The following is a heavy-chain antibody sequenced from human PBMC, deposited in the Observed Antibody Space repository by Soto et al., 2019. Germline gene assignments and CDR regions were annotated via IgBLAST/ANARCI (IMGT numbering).Heavy chain of an antibody. CDR1: GGSISSSSYY. V-gene: IGHV4-39*01. J-gene: IGHJ3*02. CDR3: ARQTRITMIVVVITGHDAFDI. D-gene: IGHD3-22*01. CDR2: IYYSGST. Sequence: SETLSLTCTVSGGSISSSSYYWGWIRQPPGKGLEWIGSIYYSGSTYYNPSLKSRVTISVDTSKNQFSLKLSSVTAADTAVYYCARQTRITMIVVVITGHDAFDIWGQGTMVTVSS.